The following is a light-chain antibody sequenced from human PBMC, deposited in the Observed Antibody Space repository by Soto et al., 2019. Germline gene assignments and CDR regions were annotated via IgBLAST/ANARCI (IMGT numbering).Light chain of an antibody. J-gene: IGLJ1*01. Sequence: QSVLTQPPSVSGTPGQRVTISCSGGISNIGTNYVHWFLQLPGTAPKVLSNRDNQRPSGVPDRFSGSKSGTSASLAISGLRSEDEAEYYCAAWDDTVRSYVFGTGTKLTVL. V-gene: IGLV1-47*01. CDR2: RDN. CDR1: ISNIGTNY. CDR3: AAWDDTVRSYV.